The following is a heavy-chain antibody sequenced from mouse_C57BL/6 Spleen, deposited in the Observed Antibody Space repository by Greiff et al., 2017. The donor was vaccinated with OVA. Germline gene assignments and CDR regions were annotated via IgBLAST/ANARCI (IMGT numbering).Heavy chain of an antibody. CDR3: ASSHYYGSSYDY. J-gene: IGHJ2*01. CDR2: IYPSDSET. D-gene: IGHD1-1*01. Sequence: QVQLQQPGAELVRPGSSVKLSCKASGYTFTSYWMDWVKQRPGQGLEWIGNIYPSDSETHYNQKFKDKATLTVDKSSSTAYMQLSSLTSEDSAVYDCASSHYYGSSYDYWGQGTTLTVSS. V-gene: IGHV1-61*01. CDR1: GYTFTSYW.